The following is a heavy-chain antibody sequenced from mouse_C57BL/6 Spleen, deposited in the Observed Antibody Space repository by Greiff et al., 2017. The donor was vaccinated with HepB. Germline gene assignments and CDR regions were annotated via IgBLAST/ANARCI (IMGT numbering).Heavy chain of an antibody. V-gene: IGHV1-26*01. Sequence: EVQLQQSGPELVKPGASVKISCKASGYTFTDYYMNWVKQSHGKSLEWIGDINPNNGGTSYNQKFKGKATLTVDKSSSTAYMELRSLTSEDSAVYYCARERGGYGNDFAYWGQGTLVTVSA. CDR3: ARERGGYGNDFAY. CDR2: INPNNGGT. CDR1: GYTFTDYY. D-gene: IGHD2-10*02. J-gene: IGHJ3*01.